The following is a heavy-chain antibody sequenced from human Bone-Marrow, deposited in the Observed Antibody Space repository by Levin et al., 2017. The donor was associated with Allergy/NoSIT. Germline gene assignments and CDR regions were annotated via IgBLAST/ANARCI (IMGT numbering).Heavy chain of an antibody. CDR2: IYYSGST. CDR1: GGSISSSSYY. CDR3: AREENYDSSGYSERSDSFGTRMGAFDI. D-gene: IGHD3-22*01. J-gene: IGHJ3*02. Sequence: PSETLSLTCTVSGGSISSSSYYWGWIRQPPGKGLEWIGSIYYSGSTYYNPSLKSRVTISVDTSKNQFSLKLSSVTAADTAVYYCAREENYDSSGYSERSDSFGTRMGAFDIWGQGTMVTVSS. V-gene: IGHV4-39*07.